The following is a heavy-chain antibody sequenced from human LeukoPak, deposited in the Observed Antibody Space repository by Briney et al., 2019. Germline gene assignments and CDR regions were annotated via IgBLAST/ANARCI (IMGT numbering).Heavy chain of an antibody. D-gene: IGHD3-10*01. Sequence: PGRSLRLSCAASGFTFSSSSMNWVRQAPGKGLEWVSYISSSSSTIYYADSVKGRFTNSRDNAKNSLYLQMNSLRDEDTAVYYCARCGWFGDSPFDIWGQGTMVTVSS. J-gene: IGHJ3*02. CDR1: GFTFSSSS. V-gene: IGHV3-48*02. CDR2: ISSSSSTI. CDR3: ARCGWFGDSPFDI.